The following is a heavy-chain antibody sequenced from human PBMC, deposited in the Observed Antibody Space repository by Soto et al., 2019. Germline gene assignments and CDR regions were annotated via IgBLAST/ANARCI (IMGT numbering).Heavy chain of an antibody. Sequence: QVQLQQWGAGLLKPSETLSLTCAVYGGFVSSGSYYWSWIRQPPGKGLEWIGEMSHGGGTHFNPSLKRRVTISVDTSKNQFSLKMTSVTAADSALYHFARVERGTATTVVDAFDIWGPGTMVTFSS. CDR1: GGFVSSGSYY. D-gene: IGHD1-1*01. V-gene: IGHV4-34*01. CDR3: ARVERGTATTVVDAFDI. CDR2: MSHGGGT. J-gene: IGHJ3*02.